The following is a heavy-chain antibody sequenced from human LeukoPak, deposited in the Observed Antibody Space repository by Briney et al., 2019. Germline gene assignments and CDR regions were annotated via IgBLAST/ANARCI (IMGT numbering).Heavy chain of an antibody. J-gene: IGHJ5*02. CDR2: INSDGSST. V-gene: IGHV3-74*01. CDR1: GFTFDDYA. CDR3: ASGGLLAFDP. Sequence: GGSLRLSCAASGFTFDDYAMHWVRQGPGKGLVWVSRINSDGSSTSYADSVKGRFTISRDNAKNTLYLQMNSLRAEDTAVYYCASGGLLAFDPWGQGTLVTVSS.